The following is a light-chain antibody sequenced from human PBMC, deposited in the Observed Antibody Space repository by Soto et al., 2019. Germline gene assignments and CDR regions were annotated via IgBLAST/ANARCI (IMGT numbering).Light chain of an antibody. CDR3: QQYNNWLWT. Sequence: EIGMTQSPATLSVSPGERATLSRRASQSVSSNLAWYQQKPGQAPRLLIYGASTRATGIPARFSGSGSGTEFTLTISSLQSEDFAVYYCQQYNNWLWTFGQGTKVDIK. CDR2: GAS. V-gene: IGKV3-15*01. J-gene: IGKJ1*01. CDR1: QSVSSN.